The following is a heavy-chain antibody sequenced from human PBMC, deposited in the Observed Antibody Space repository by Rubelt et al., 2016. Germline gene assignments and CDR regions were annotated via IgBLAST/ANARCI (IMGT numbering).Heavy chain of an antibody. Sequence: GRFTISRDNAKNSLYLQMNSLRAEDTAVYFCARSKRAGDFAYFYALDVWGQGTTVTVSS. J-gene: IGHJ6*02. V-gene: IGHV3-7*04. CDR3: ARSKRAGDFAYFYALDV. D-gene: IGHD2-21*01.